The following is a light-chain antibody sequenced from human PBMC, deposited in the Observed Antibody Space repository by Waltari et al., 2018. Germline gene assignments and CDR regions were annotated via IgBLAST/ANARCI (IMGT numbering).Light chain of an antibody. J-gene: IGKJ1*01. V-gene: IGKV1-17*01. Sequence: DIQMTQSPSSLSASVGDRVPITCRASQGIRNDLSWFQQRPGKAPKRLIYGASNLESGVPSRFSGSGSGTEFTLTVSSLRPEDFATYFCLQSNIYPLTFGQGTKVEI. CDR1: QGIRND. CDR3: LQSNIYPLT. CDR2: GAS.